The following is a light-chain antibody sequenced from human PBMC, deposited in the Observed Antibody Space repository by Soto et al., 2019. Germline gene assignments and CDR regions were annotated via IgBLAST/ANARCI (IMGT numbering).Light chain of an antibody. V-gene: IGKV1-5*03. CDR1: QNVRIY. Sequence: DIQMTQSPSTLSACVGDRVTITCRASQNVRIYLAWYQQKPGKAPKLLIYQTSSLQSGVPSRFSGSGSETEFTLAISSLQPEDFATYYCQQYYIYPPAFGLGTKVNIK. J-gene: IGKJ3*01. CDR2: QTS. CDR3: QQYYIYPPA.